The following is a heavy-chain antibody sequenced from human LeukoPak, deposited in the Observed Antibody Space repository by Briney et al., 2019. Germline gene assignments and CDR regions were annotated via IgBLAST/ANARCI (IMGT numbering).Heavy chain of an antibody. Sequence: ASVKVSCKAYGYTFTGYYVLWVRQAPGRGLEWMGWINPNSGGTHSAQKFQGRVTMTRDTSISTAYMELSRLTSDDTAVYYCARWVGYSNWFDPWGQGTLVTVSS. CDR1: GYTFTGYY. J-gene: IGHJ5*02. CDR3: ARWVGYSNWFDP. CDR2: INPNSGGT. D-gene: IGHD2-15*01. V-gene: IGHV1-2*02.